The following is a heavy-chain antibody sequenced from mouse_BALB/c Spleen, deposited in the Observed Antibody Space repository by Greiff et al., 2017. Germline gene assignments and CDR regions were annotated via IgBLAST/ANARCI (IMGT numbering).Heavy chain of an antibody. D-gene: IGHD2-14*01. Sequence: VQLQQSGAELVKPGASVKLSCTASGFNIKDTYMHWVKQRPEQGLEWIGRIDPANGNTKYDPKFQGKATITADTSSNTVYLQLSSLTSEDTAVYYCARKGHRGYSMDYWGQGTSVTVSS. CDR1: GFNIKDTY. CDR2: IDPANGNT. J-gene: IGHJ4*01. V-gene: IGHV14-3*02. CDR3: ARKGHRGYSMDY.